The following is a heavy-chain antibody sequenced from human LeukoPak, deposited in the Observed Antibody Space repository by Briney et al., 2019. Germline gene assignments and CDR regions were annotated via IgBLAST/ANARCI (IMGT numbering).Heavy chain of an antibody. V-gene: IGHV4-61*02. Sequence: SQTLSLTCTVSGGSISSGSYYWSWIRPPAGKGLEWIGRIYISGSTDYNPSLKSRVTISLDTSKNQFSLKLISVTAADTAVYFCSRSGKSDFDYWGQGTLVTVSS. CDR3: SRSGKSDFDY. CDR2: IYISGST. D-gene: IGHD1-14*01. CDR1: GGSISSGSYY. J-gene: IGHJ4*02.